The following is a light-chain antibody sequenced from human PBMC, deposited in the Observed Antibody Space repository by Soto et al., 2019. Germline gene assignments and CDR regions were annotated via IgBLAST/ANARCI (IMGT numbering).Light chain of an antibody. CDR3: CSYAGSSTFYV. Sequence: QSVLTQPRSVSGSHGQSVTISCTGTSSDVGGYGYVSWYQQHPGKAPKLMIYDVYNRPSGVPDRFSGSKSGNTASLTISGLQAEDEAVYYCCSYAGSSTFYVFGTGTKVTVL. V-gene: IGLV2-11*01. CDR2: DVY. J-gene: IGLJ1*01. CDR1: SSDVGGYGY.